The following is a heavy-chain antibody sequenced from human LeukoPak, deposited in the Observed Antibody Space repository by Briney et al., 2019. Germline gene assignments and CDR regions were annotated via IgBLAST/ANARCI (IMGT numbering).Heavy chain of an antibody. V-gene: IGHV5-51*01. Sequence: GESLKISCKASGYIFITYWIGWVRQMPVKGLEWMGIIYPGDSDTRYSPSFHGQVTISADKSINAAYLQWSSLRASDTAMYYCARGGNGYSYIYGLNVWGQGTTVTVSS. CDR1: GYIFITYW. CDR2: IYPGDSDT. J-gene: IGHJ6*02. CDR3: ARGGNGYSYIYGLNV. D-gene: IGHD5-24*01.